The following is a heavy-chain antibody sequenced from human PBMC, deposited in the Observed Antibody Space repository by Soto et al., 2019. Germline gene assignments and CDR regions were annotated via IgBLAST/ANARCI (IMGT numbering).Heavy chain of an antibody. J-gene: IGHJ4*02. CDR3: ARDSLALFDS. CDR2: IYSSGST. Sequence: SETLSPTCTVSDGSVSSGSYYWTWMRQPPGKGLEWIGYIYSSGSTLYNPSLKSRVIISADTSMNQFSLKLSSVTAADTAVYYCARDSLALFDSWGQGTLVTVSS. CDR1: DGSVSSGSYY. D-gene: IGHD5-12*01. V-gene: IGHV4-61*01.